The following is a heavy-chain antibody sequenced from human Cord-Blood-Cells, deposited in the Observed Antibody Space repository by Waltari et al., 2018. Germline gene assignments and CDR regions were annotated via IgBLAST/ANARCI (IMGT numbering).Heavy chain of an antibody. CDR2: ISSSSSYI. V-gene: IGHV3-21*01. CDR1: YS. D-gene: IGHD3-3*01. Sequence: YSMNWVRQAPGKGLEWVSSISSSSSYIYYADSVKGRFTISRDNAKNSLYLQMNSLRAEDTAVYYCARPYYDFWSGYYYFDYWGQGTLVTVSS. J-gene: IGHJ4*02. CDR3: ARPYYDFWSGYYYFDY.